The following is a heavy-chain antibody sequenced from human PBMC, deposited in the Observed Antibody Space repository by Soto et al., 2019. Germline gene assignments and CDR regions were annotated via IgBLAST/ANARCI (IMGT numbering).Heavy chain of an antibody. CDR1: GFTYTRYS. CDR2: ISSTTNYI. V-gene: IGHV3-21*06. Sequence: GGSLRLSCAASGFTYTRYSMNWVRQAPGKGLEWVSSISSTTNYIYYGDSMKGRFTISRDNAKNSLYLEMNSLRAEDAAVYYCARESEDLTSNFDYWGQGTLVTVSS. CDR3: ARESEDLTSNFDY. J-gene: IGHJ4*02.